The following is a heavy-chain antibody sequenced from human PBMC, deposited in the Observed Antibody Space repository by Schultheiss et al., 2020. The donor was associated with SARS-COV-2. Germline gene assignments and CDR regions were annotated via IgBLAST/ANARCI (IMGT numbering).Heavy chain of an antibody. Sequence: SQTLSLTCAVYGGSFSGYYWSWIRQPPGKGLEWIGYIYYSGSTNYNPSLKSRVTISVDTSKNQFSLKLSSVTAADTAVYYCARIAWPYYYGMDVWGQGTTVTVSS. CDR2: IYYSGST. CDR3: ARIAWPYYYGMDV. V-gene: IGHV4-59*08. J-gene: IGHJ6*02. CDR1: GGSFSGYY.